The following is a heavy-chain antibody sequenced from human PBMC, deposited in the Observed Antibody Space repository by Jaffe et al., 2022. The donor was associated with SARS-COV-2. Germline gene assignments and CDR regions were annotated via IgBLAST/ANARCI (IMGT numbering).Heavy chain of an antibody. CDR3: AIQDYGDGGYDY. J-gene: IGHJ4*02. Sequence: QLQLQESGPGLVKPSETLSLTCTVSGGSISSSSYYWGWIRQPPGKGLEWIGSIYYSGSTYYNPSLKSRVTISVDTSKNQFSLKLSSVTAADTAVYYCAIQDYGDGGYDYWGQGTLVTVSS. V-gene: IGHV4-39*01. D-gene: IGHD4-17*01. CDR1: GGSISSSSYY. CDR2: IYYSGST.